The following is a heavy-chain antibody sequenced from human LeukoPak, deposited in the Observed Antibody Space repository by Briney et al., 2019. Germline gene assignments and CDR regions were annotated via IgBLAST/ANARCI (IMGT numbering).Heavy chain of an antibody. Sequence: GESLKISCKGSGYSFTSYWIGWVRQMPGKGLEWMGIIYPGDSDTRYSPSFQGQVTISADKSISTAYLQWSSLKASDTAMYYCARAWLSSGSYYEDRDWFDPWGQGTLVTVSS. CDR1: GYSFTSYW. V-gene: IGHV5-51*01. J-gene: IGHJ5*02. D-gene: IGHD1-26*01. CDR2: IYPGDSDT. CDR3: ARAWLSSGSYYEDRDWFDP.